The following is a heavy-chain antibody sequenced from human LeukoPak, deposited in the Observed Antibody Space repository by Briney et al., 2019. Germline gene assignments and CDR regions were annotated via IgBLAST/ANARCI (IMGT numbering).Heavy chain of an antibody. CDR2: IYSGGST. D-gene: IGHD5-12*01. V-gene: IGHV3-53*01. Sequence: GGSLRLSCAVSGLTVSNNYMSWVRQAPGKGLEWVSVIYSGGSTYYADSVKGRFTISRDNSKNTVYLQMNSLRDEDTAVYYCARGLVDTGRSRFDYWGQGTLVTVSS. CDR1: GLTVSNNY. J-gene: IGHJ4*02. CDR3: ARGLVDTGRSRFDY.